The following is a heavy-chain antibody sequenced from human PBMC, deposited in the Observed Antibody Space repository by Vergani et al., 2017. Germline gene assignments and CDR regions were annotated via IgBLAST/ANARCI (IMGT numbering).Heavy chain of an antibody. CDR1: GGTFSSYA. CDR2: IIPIFGTA. V-gene: IGHV1-69*01. CDR3: SRXAYGYYYDSSGYYHEFDY. J-gene: IGHJ4*02. D-gene: IGHD3-22*01. Sequence: QVQLVQSGAEVKKPGSSVKVSCKASGGTFSSYAISWVRQAPGQGLEWMGGIIPIFGTANYAQKFQGRVTINADEPTSTAYIELSSLRSEDTAVYYCSRXAYGYYYDSSGYYHEFDYWGQGTLVTVSS.